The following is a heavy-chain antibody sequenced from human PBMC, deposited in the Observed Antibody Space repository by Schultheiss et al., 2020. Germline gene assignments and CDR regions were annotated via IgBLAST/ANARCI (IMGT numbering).Heavy chain of an antibody. D-gene: IGHD3-3*01. J-gene: IGHJ4*02. CDR3: AKAPSFGVAPLAN. V-gene: IGHV3-30*18. CDR2: ISYDGSNK. CDR1: GFTFSSYG. Sequence: GSLRLSCAASGFTFSSYGMHWVRQAPGKGLEWVAVISYDGSNKYYADSVKGRFTISRDNSKNTLYLQMNSLRAEDTAVYYCAKAPSFGVAPLANWGQGTLVNVSS.